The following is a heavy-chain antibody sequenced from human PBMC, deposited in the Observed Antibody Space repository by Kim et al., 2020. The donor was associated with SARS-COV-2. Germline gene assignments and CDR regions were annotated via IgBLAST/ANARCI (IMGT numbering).Heavy chain of an antibody. V-gene: IGHV1-18*04. CDR3: VKGGSYNLGTSHAYYFDF. D-gene: IGHD3-16*01. Sequence: ASVKVSCKASVYTFMDYGISWLRQAPGQGLEWMAWISVYNGNTRYAQRFQGRISLTRDTSTTTAYMELRSLTSDDTAIYYCVKGGSYNLGTSHAYYFDFWGQGTLVTVSS. J-gene: IGHJ4*02. CDR2: ISVYNGNT. CDR1: VYTFMDYG.